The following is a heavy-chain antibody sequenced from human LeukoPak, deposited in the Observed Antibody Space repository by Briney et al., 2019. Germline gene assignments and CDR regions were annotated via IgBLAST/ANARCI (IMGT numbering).Heavy chain of an antibody. Sequence: ASVKVSCKASGYTFTSYDINWVRQATGQGLEWMGWMNPNSGNTGYAQKFQGRVTMTRNTSISTAYMELSSLRSEDTAVYYCARASYYDFWSGYYSFYMDVWGKGPRSPSP. D-gene: IGHD3-3*01. CDR2: MNPNSGNT. CDR1: GYTFTSYD. V-gene: IGHV1-8*01. J-gene: IGHJ6*03. CDR3: ARASYYDFWSGYYSFYMDV.